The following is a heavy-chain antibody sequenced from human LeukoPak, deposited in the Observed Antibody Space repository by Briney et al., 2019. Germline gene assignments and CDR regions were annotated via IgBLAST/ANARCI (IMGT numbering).Heavy chain of an antibody. D-gene: IGHD3-10*01. CDR3: ARVATMVRVPLDALDI. CDR2: ISRSGSTR. CDR1: GFTFSACE. Sequence: GGSLRLSCAASGFTFSACELTWVRQAPGKGLEWVSYISRSGSTRYYADSVKGRFTISRDNAKNSLYLQMNSLRAEDTAVYYCARVATMVRVPLDALDIWGQGTMVSVSS. V-gene: IGHV3-48*03. J-gene: IGHJ3*02.